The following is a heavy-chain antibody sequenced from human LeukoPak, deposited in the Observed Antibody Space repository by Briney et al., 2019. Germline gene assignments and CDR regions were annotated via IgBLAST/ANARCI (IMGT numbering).Heavy chain of an antibody. CDR1: GDSVSSNSAA. V-gene: IGHV6-1*01. Sequence: SQTLSLTCAISGDSVSSNSAAWNWIRQSPSRGLEWLGRTYYRSKWYNDYAVSVKSRITINPDTSKNQFSLQLNSVTPEDTAVYYCAREVAAAGIGGDAFDIWGQGTMVTVSS. CDR2: TYYRSKWYN. J-gene: IGHJ3*02. CDR3: AREVAAAGIGGDAFDI. D-gene: IGHD6-13*01.